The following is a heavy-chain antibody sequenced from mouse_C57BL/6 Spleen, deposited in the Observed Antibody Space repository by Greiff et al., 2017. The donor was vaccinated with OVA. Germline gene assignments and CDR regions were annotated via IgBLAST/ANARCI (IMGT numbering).Heavy chain of an antibody. V-gene: IGHV1-50*01. D-gene: IGHD1-1*01. Sequence: QVQLQQPGAELVKPGASVKLSCKASGYTFTSYWMQWVKQRPGQGLEWIGEIDPSDSYTNYNQKFKGKATLTVDTSSSTAYMQLSSLTSEDSAVYYCARGGSNYLDYWGQGTTLTVSS. CDR2: IDPSDSYT. CDR3: ARGGSNYLDY. CDR1: GYTFTSYW. J-gene: IGHJ2*01.